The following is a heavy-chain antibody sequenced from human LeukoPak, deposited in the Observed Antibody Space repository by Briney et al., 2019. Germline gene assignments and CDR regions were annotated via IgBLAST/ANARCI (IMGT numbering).Heavy chain of an antibody. Sequence: GGSLRLSCAASGFTFSDYYMSWIRQAPGKGLEWVSYISGSGSTIYYSDSVKGRFTLSRDYAKNSLYLQMNSLRAEDTAVYYCARRRYNWNAIDYWGQGTLVTVSS. CDR2: ISGSGSTI. D-gene: IGHD1-20*01. J-gene: IGHJ4*02. CDR1: GFTFSDYY. V-gene: IGHV3-11*01. CDR3: ARRRYNWNAIDY.